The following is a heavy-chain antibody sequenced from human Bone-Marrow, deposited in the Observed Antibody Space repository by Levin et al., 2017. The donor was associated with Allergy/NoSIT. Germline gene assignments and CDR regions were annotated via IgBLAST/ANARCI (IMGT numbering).Heavy chain of an antibody. V-gene: IGHV3-23*01. D-gene: IGHD3-22*01. CDR2: ISGSGGIT. CDR3: AKEIYDSSGYQFDS. Sequence: GESLKISCAASGFTFSNYAMTWVRQAPGKGLEWVSAISGSGGITYYADSVKGRFTVSRDNSKNALYLQMNSLRAEDTAVYYCAKEIYDSSGYQFDSWGQGTQVTVSS. J-gene: IGHJ4*02. CDR1: GFTFSNYA.